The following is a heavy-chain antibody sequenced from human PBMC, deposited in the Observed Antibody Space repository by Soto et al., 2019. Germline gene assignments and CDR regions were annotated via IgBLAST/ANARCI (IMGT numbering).Heavy chain of an antibody. V-gene: IGHV1-2*02. CDR1: GYTFTGYY. J-gene: IGHJ6*02. D-gene: IGHD2-2*01. CDR2: INPNSGGT. CDR3: ASDARGRQLPLYYYYYGMEV. Sequence: ASVKVSCKASGYTFTGYYMHWVRQAPGQGLEWMGWINPNSGGTNYAQKFQGRVTMTRDTSISTAYMELSRLRSDDTAVYYCASDARGRQLPLYYYYYGMEVWGQGTTVTVSS.